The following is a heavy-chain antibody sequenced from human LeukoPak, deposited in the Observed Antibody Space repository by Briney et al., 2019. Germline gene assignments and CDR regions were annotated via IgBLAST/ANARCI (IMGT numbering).Heavy chain of an antibody. CDR3: ARVAWFRRYFDY. J-gene: IGHJ4*02. CDR2: IYYSGST. CDR1: GGSISSYY. V-gene: IGHV4-59*01. D-gene: IGHD3-10*01. Sequence: SETLSLTCTVSGGSISSYYWSWIRQPPGKGLEWIGYIYYSGSTNYNPSLKSRVTISVDTSKNQFSLKLSSVTAVDTAVYYCARVAWFRRYFDYWGQGTLVTVSS.